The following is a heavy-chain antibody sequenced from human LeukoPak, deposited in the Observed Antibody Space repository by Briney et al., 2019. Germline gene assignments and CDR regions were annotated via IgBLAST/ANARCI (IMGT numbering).Heavy chain of an antibody. D-gene: IGHD6-19*01. J-gene: IGHJ5*02. CDR3: ARGQRVAGTRFNWFDP. V-gene: IGHV1-69*04. CDR2: IIPILGIA. Sequence: SVKVSCKASGGTFSSYAISWVRQAPGQGLEWMGRIIPILGIANYAQKFQGRVTITADKSTSTAYMELSSLRSEDTAVYYCARGQRVAGTRFNWFDPWGQGTLVTVSS. CDR1: GGTFSSYA.